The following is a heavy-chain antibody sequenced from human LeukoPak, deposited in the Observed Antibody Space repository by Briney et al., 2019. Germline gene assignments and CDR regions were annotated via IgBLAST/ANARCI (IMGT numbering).Heavy chain of an antibody. Sequence: KSSETLSLICTVSGGSISSSIYYWGWFRQPPGKGLEWIGSIYYNVATYYNSSLKSRVTISVDTSKNHLSLKLSSVTAADTAVYYCARVRDGYNRNWAYCGQGTLVTVSS. D-gene: IGHD5-24*01. CDR1: GGSISSSIYY. CDR3: ARVRDGYNRNWAY. CDR2: IYYNVAT. J-gene: IGHJ4*02. V-gene: IGHV4-39*02.